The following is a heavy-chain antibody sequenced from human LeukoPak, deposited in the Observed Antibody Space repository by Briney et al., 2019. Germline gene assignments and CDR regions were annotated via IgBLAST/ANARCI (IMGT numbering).Heavy chain of an antibody. CDR3: ARDINWFDP. Sequence: GRSLRLSCAASGFTFSSYAMHWVRQAPGKGLEWVAVISYDGSNKYYADSVKGRFTISRDNSKNTLYLQMNSLRAEDTAVYYCARDINWFDPWGQGTLVTVSS. V-gene: IGHV3-30*01. CDR1: GFTFSSYA. J-gene: IGHJ5*02. CDR2: ISYDGSNK.